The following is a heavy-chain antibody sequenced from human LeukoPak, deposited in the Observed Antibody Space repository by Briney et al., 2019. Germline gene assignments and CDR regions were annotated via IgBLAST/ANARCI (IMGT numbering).Heavy chain of an antibody. Sequence: SETLSPTCAVYGGSFSGYYWSWIRQPPGKGLEWIGEINHSGSTNYNPSLKSRVTISIDTSKNQFSLKLSSVTAADTALYYCARGPGTWYYYWGQGTLVTVSS. CDR1: GGSFSGYY. J-gene: IGHJ4*02. CDR3: ARGPGTWYYY. CDR2: INHSGST. D-gene: IGHD6-13*01. V-gene: IGHV4-34*01.